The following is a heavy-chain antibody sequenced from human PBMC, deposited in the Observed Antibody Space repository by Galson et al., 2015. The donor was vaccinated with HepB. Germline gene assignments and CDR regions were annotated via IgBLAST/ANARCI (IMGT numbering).Heavy chain of an antibody. J-gene: IGHJ4*02. CDR2: INSDGTIT. Sequence: SLRLSCAASGFTFSSNWMHWVRQAPGKGLVWVSRINSDGTITDYADSVRGRFTISGDNAKNTLYLQMSSLRAEDTAVYYCIGVVAARPQWGQGNLVTVSS. CDR1: GFTFSSNW. D-gene: IGHD6-6*01. V-gene: IGHV3-74*01. CDR3: IGVVAARPQ.